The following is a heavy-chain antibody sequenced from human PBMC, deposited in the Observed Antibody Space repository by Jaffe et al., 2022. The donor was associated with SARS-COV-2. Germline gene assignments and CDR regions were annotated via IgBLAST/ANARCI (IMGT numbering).Heavy chain of an antibody. CDR3: ARKPTVSRNWFDP. Sequence: QVQLEESGPGLVKPSETLSLTCTVSGASITSSFWSWIRQPPGKGPEWIGFIDNTGSAKYNPSLKNRVTISVDPSTNQFSLNLTSVTAADTAVYYCARKPTVSRNWFDPWGQGTHVTVSS. D-gene: IGHD1-26*01. CDR1: GASITSSF. J-gene: IGHJ5*02. V-gene: IGHV4-59*01. CDR2: IDNTGSA.